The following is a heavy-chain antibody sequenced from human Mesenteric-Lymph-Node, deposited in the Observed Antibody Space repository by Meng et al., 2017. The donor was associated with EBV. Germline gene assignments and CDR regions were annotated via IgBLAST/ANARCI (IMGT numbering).Heavy chain of an antibody. Sequence: QVQLQQSGPGLVTPSXXLSLTCAISGDSVSTNSAAWNWIRQSPSGGLEWLGRTYYKSKWYNDYAESVKSRITINPDTSKNQFSLQLNSVTPEDTAVYYCARDPAAFDFWGQGILVTVSS. J-gene: IGHJ4*02. CDR1: GDSVSTNSAA. CDR3: ARDPAAFDF. D-gene: IGHD6-25*01. CDR2: TYYKSKWYN. V-gene: IGHV6-1*01.